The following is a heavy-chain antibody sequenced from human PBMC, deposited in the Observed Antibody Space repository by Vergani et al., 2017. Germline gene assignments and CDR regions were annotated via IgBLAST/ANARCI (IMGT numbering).Heavy chain of an antibody. Sequence: EVQLLESGGGLAQPGGSLRLSCAASGFRFSNYAMSWVRQAPGKGLEWVSAISTSGGSTYYADSVRGRFTISRDNAKNTLYLQMKSLRVEDTAIYYGAKGKGMTTAYNWFDPWGQGTLVTVSA. CDR3: AKGKGMTTAYNWFDP. V-gene: IGHV3-23*01. CDR2: ISTSGGST. D-gene: IGHD4-17*01. CDR1: GFRFSNYA. J-gene: IGHJ5*02.